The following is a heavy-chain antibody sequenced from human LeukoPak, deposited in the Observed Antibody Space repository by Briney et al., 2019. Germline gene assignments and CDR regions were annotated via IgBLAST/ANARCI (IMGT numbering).Heavy chain of an antibody. CDR3: ARAVTYYDFWSGYYLDY. Sequence: SETLSLTCTVSGGSISSSSYYWGWIRQPPGKGLEWIGYIYYSGSTNSNPSLKSRVTISVDTSKNKFSLKLRSVTAADTAVYYCARAVTYYDFWSGYYLDYWGQGTLVTVSS. D-gene: IGHD3-3*01. CDR1: GGSISSSSYY. CDR2: IYYSGST. V-gene: IGHV4-61*05. J-gene: IGHJ4*02.